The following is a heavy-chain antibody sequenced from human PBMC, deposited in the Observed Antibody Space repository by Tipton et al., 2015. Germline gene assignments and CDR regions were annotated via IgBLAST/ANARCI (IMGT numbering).Heavy chain of an antibody. CDR3: ARGGAGYYYDSVGYLS. CDR2: IYHSGII. D-gene: IGHD3-22*01. CDR1: GDSISSRDW. J-gene: IGHJ5*02. V-gene: IGHV4-4*02. Sequence: GLVKPSGTLSLTCDVSGDSISSRDWWSWVRQPPGKGLEWIGEIYHSGIINYNPSLKSRVTISVDTSKNQFSLKLSSVTAADTAVYYCARGGAGYYYDSVGYLSWGQGTLVTVSS.